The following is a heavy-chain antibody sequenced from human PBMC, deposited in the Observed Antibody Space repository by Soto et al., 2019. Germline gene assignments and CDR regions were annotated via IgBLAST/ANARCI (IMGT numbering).Heavy chain of an antibody. CDR2: TYYRTRWYY. CDR1: GDSVSSNSAA. V-gene: IGHV6-1*01. CDR3: AGTTSHYWYYMDV. Sequence: QVQLQESGPGLVKPSQTLSLTCVISGDSVSSNSAAWNWIRQSPSRGLEWLGRTYYRTRWYYDYAVSVRSRITVNPATSKNQFSLQLTSVTPEDTAVYYCAGTTSHYWYYMDVWGKGTPVTVSS. J-gene: IGHJ6*03. D-gene: IGHD1-7*01.